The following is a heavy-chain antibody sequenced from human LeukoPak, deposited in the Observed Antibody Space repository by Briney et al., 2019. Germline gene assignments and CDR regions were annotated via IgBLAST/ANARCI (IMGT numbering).Heavy chain of an antibody. V-gene: IGHV3-48*01. CDR2: ISSSSSTI. CDR1: GFTFSSYS. CDR3: ARGPYGDSTCDY. D-gene: IGHD4-17*01. J-gene: IGHJ4*02. Sequence: GSLRLSCAASGFTFSSYSMNWVRQAPGKGLEWVSYISSSSSTIYYADSVKGRFTISRDNSKNTLYLQMNSLRAEDTAVYYYARGPYGDSTCDYWGQGTLVTVSS.